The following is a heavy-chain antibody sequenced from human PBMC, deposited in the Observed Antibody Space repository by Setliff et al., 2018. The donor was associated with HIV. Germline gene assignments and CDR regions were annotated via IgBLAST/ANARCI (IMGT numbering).Heavy chain of an antibody. Sequence: SGPTLVNPTQTLTLTCTFSGFSLSTSGVGVGWIRQPPGKALEWLALIYWDDDKRYSPSLKSRLTITKDTSKNQVVLTRTNMDPVDTATYYCAHGGSYGARHYYYYMDVWGKGTTVTVSS. CDR1: GFSLSTSGVG. J-gene: IGHJ6*03. V-gene: IGHV2-5*02. CDR3: AHGGSYGARHYYYYMDV. CDR2: IYWDDDK. D-gene: IGHD5-18*01.